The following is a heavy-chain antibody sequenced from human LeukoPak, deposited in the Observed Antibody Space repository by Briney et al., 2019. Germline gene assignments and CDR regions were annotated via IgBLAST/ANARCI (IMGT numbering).Heavy chain of an antibody. Sequence: ASVKVSCKASGYTFTSYGISWVRQAPGQGLEWMGWISAYNGNTNYAQKLQGRVTVTTDTSTSTAYMELRSLRSDDTAVYYCARDRYSSGWSTGDAFDIWGQGIMVTVSS. CDR2: ISAYNGNT. J-gene: IGHJ3*02. V-gene: IGHV1-18*01. CDR3: ARDRYSSGWSTGDAFDI. CDR1: GYTFTSYG. D-gene: IGHD6-19*01.